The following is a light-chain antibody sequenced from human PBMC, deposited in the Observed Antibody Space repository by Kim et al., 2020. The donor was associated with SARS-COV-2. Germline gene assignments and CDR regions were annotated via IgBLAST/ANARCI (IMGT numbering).Light chain of an antibody. CDR2: WAS. CDR3: QQRSNWPPHT. J-gene: IGKJ4*01. Sequence: DIVMTQSPDSLAVSLGERATINCKSSQSVLYSANNRNYLSWYQQKPGQPPKLLIFWASTRDSGVPDRFRGSGSGTDFTLTISSLEPEDFAVYYCQQRSNWPPHTFGGGTKVDIK. CDR1: QSVLYSANNRNY. V-gene: IGKV4-1*01.